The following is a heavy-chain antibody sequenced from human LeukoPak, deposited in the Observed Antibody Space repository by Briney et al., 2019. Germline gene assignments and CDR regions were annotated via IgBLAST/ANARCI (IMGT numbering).Heavy chain of an antibody. J-gene: IGHJ3*02. V-gene: IGHV1-2*02. Sequence: ASVKVSCKASGYTFTGYYIHWVRQAPGQGLEWMGWINPDSGGTNYAQKFQGGVTMTRDTPISTAYMELSRLRSDDTAVYYCARDGLGGSGAFDIWGQGTMVTVSS. CDR1: GYTFTGYY. D-gene: IGHD3-16*01. CDR3: ARDGLGGSGAFDI. CDR2: INPDSGGT.